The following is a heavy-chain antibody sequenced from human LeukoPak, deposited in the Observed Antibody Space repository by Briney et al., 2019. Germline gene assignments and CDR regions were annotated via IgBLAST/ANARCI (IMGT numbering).Heavy chain of an antibody. CDR3: ATLADCSGGSCYSEPIDY. J-gene: IGHJ4*02. D-gene: IGHD2-15*01. CDR1: GGTISSYA. CDR2: IIPIFGTA. Sequence: SVKVSCKASGGTISSYAISWVRQAPGQGLEWMGRIIPIFGTANYAQKFQGRVTITTDESTSTAYMELSSLRSEDTAVYYCATLADCSGGSCYSEPIDYWGQGTLVTVSS. V-gene: IGHV1-69*05.